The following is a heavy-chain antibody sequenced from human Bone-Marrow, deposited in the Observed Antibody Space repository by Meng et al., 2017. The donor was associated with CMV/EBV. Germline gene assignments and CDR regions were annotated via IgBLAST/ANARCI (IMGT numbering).Heavy chain of an antibody. CDR1: GSISSGGYY. Sequence: GSISSGGYYWSWIRQQPRKGLEWIGYIYYSGSTYYNPSLKSRVTISVDTSKNQFSLKLSSVTAADTAVYYCARVPPDYDFWSGCFDYWGQGTLVTVSS. D-gene: IGHD3-3*01. CDR2: IYYSGST. CDR3: ARVPPDYDFWSGCFDY. V-gene: IGHV4-31*02. J-gene: IGHJ4*02.